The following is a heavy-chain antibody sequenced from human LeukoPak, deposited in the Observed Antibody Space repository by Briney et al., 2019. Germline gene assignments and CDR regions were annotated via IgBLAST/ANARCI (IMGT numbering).Heavy chain of an antibody. V-gene: IGHV3-9*01. D-gene: IGHD1-20*01. CDR1: GFTFDDYA. CDR2: ITWSSDTV. Sequence: GGSLRLSCAASGFTFDDYAMHWVRQTPGKGLEWVSGITWSSDTVAYADSVKGRFTISRDNANNSLYLEMNGLRAEDTALYYCAKDSSNWSFECLDVWGQGTTVTVSS. CDR3: AKDSSNWSFECLDV. J-gene: IGHJ6*02.